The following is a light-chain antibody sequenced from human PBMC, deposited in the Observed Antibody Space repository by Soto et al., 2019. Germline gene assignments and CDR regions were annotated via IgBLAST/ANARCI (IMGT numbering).Light chain of an antibody. CDR2: DAS. J-gene: IGKJ4*01. V-gene: IGKV3D-15*01. CDR3: QQYNNWHPLT. CDR1: QSVSSN. Sequence: EIVLTQSPGTLSLSPGERATLSCRASQSVSSNLAWYQQKPGQAPRLLIYDASTRATGIPARFSGSGPGTEFTLTISSLQSKDFAVYYCQQYNNWHPLTFGGGTKVDIK.